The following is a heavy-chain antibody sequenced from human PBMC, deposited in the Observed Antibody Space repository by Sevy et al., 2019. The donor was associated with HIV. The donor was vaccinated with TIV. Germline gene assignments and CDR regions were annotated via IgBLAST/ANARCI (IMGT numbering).Heavy chain of an antibody. CDR2: IGWNSGGI. CDR1: GFTFDDYA. V-gene: IGHV3-9*01. Sequence: GGSLRLSCGASGFTFDDYAMHWVRQAPGKGLEWVSGIGWNSGGIGYADSVKGRFTISRDNAKNSLYLQMNSLRAEDTALYFCAKDTGEDITMILNWGQGTLVTVSS. CDR3: AKDTGEDITMILN. J-gene: IGHJ4*02. D-gene: IGHD3-22*01.